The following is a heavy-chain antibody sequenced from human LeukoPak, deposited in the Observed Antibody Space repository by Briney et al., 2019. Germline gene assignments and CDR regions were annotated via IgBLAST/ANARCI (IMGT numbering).Heavy chain of an antibody. CDR1: GGSISSGGYY. CDR3: ARDGELRSPLENGEANYYYGMDV. CDR2: IYYSGST. J-gene: IGHJ6*02. V-gene: IGHV4-31*03. D-gene: IGHD3-10*01. Sequence: SQTLSLTCTVSGGSISSGGYYWSWIRQHPGKGLEWIGYIYYSGSTYYNPSLKSRVTISVDTSKNQFSLKLRSVTAADTAVYYCARDGELRSPLENGEANYYYGMDVWGQGTTVTVSS.